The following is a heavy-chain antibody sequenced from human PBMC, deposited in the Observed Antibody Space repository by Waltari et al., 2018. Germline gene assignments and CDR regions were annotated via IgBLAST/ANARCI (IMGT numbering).Heavy chain of an antibody. CDR3: ARVPLPWYLDY. V-gene: IGHV3-7*01. J-gene: IGHJ4*02. CDR2: INQDGNGL. CDR1: GFTFRTCC. Sequence: EVQVVECGGGLVQPWGSMRRSCAASGFTFRTCCSTWVRRAPGKGLEGVANINQDGNGLHYVDSVRGRFTISRDNAKNSMFLQMNSLRAEDTAVYYCARVPLPWYLDYWGQGTLVTVSS.